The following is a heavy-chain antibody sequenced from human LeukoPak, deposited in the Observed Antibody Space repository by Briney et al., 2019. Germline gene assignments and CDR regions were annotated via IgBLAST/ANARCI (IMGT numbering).Heavy chain of an antibody. CDR2: ISTGSSYI. V-gene: IGHV3-21*01. J-gene: IGHJ4*02. D-gene: IGHD4-17*01. CDR3: ARGVGDGEQPLDY. CDR1: GFTFSIYS. Sequence: GGSLRLSCAASGFTFSIYSMNWVRQAPGKGLEWVSSISTGSSYIYYADSVKGRFTISRDNAKNSLSLQVNSLTAEDTAVYYCARGVGDGEQPLDYWGQGTLVTVSS.